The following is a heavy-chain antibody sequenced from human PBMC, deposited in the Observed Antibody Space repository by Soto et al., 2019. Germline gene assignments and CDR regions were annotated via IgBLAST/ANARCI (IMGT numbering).Heavy chain of an antibody. CDR3: ERAMGDVYLARDY. J-gene: IGHJ4*02. CDR1: GGSIRSSNW. Sequence: QVQLQESGPGLVKPSWTLSLTCAVSGGSIRSSNWWSWVRQPPGKGLEWIGEIYHSWSTNYNPSLKRLVNISVEMSEHQFSLKLRSVTGADTAVYFCERAMGDVYLARDYLGQGTLVTVFS. V-gene: IGHV4-4*02. CDR2: IYHSWST.